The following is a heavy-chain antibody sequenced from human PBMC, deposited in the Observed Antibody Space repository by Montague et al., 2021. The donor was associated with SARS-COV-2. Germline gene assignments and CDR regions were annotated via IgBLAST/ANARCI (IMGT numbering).Heavy chain of an antibody. CDR3: ARDAHYDILTGYFGY. V-gene: IGHV3-21*01. D-gene: IGHD3-9*01. Sequence: SLRLSCAAPGFTFSSYSMNWVRQAPGKGLEWVSSISSSSSYIYYADSVKGRFTISRDNAKNSLYLQMNSLRAEDTAVYYCARDAHYDILTGYFGYWGQGTLVTVSS. J-gene: IGHJ4*02. CDR2: ISSSSSYI. CDR1: GFTFSSYS.